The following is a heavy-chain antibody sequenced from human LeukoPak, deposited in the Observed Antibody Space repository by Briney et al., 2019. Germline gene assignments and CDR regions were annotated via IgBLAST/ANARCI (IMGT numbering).Heavy chain of an antibody. V-gene: IGHV3-48*01. CDR3: ARDRCNGGSCYLSVLDY. D-gene: IGHD2-15*01. J-gene: IGHJ4*02. CDR2: ISSSSSTI. CDR1: GFTFSSYS. Sequence: GGSLRLSCAASGFTFSSYSMNWVRQAPGKGLEWVSYISSSSSTIYYADSVKGRFTISRDNAKNSLYLQMNSLRAEDTAVYYCARDRCNGGSCYLSVLDYWGQGTLVTVSS.